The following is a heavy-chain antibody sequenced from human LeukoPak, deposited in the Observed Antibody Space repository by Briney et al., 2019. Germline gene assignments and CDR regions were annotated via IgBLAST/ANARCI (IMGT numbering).Heavy chain of an antibody. D-gene: IGHD1-1*01. J-gene: IGHJ4*02. CDR3: VRVVPGTGSLDY. V-gene: IGHV3-21*01. CDR1: GFTFSSYS. Sequence: PGGSLRLSCAASGFTFSSYSMNWVRQAPGKGLEWVSSISSSSSYMFYAGSVMGRFTNSRDTAKKSLYLQMNNLRAEDTAIYYCVRVVPGTGSLDYWGQGTLVTAPS. CDR2: ISSSSSYM.